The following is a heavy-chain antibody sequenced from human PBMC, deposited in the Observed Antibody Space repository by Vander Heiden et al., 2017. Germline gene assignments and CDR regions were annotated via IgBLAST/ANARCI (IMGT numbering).Heavy chain of an antibody. J-gene: IGHJ4*02. V-gene: IGHV3-21*01. Sequence: EVQLVESGGGLVKPGGSLRLSCAASGFPFRSYSMNWVRQATGRGLEWVSSISSSSSYIYYADSVKGRFTISRDNAKNSLYLQMNSLRAEDTAVYYCARDTASRIAVAGTLLDDYWGQGTLVTVSS. D-gene: IGHD6-19*01. CDR3: ARDTASRIAVAGTLLDDY. CDR2: ISSSSSYI. CDR1: GFPFRSYS.